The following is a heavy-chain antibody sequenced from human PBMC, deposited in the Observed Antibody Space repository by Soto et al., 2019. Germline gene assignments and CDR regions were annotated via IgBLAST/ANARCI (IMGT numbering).Heavy chain of an antibody. V-gene: IGHV3-33*01. CDR3: ARAPTTMILDRFAP. D-gene: IGHD4-17*01. CDR1: GFKFRNYA. J-gene: IGHJ5*02. Sequence: QVQLVESGGGVVQPGKSLRLSCAASGFKFRNYAIHWVRQAPGKGLEWLAVIWFDGSKKYYADSVKGRFTISRDNSKNTVYPDMTSLPAADSGVFYCARAPTTMILDRFAPWGHGTMVTVSS. CDR2: IWFDGSKK.